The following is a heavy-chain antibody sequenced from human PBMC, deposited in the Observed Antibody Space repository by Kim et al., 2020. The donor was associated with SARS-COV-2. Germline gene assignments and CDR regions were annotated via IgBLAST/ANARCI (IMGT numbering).Heavy chain of an antibody. Sequence: CNADSVKGRLDISRDNGKNSLYLQTNSLREKDTAVCYCASRRGSAWFDPWGQGTLVTVSS. J-gene: IGHJ5*02. D-gene: IGHD6-25*01. CDR3: ASRRGSAWFDP. V-gene: IGHV3-48*02.